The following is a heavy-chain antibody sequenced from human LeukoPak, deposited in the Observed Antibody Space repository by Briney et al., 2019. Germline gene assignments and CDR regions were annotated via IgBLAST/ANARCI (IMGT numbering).Heavy chain of an antibody. D-gene: IGHD2-15*01. J-gene: IGHJ4*02. CDR3: AKRGYVIRAVRVVGFHKEAYYFDS. V-gene: IGHV3-23*01. Sequence: PGGSLRLSCVVSGITLSNYGMSWVRQAPGKGLEWVAGISDRGGSTNYADSVKGRFTISRDNPKNTLYLQMNSLRSEDTAVYFCAKRGYVIRAVRVVGFHKEAYYFDSWGQGALVTVSS. CDR2: ISDRGGST. CDR1: GITLSNYG.